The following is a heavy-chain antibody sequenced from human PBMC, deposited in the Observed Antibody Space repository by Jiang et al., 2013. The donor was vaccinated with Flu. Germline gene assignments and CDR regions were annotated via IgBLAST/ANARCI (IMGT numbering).Heavy chain of an antibody. Sequence: GLVKPSQTLSLTCTVSGGSISSGSYYWNWIRQSAGKGLEWIGRIYSSVATYNPSLESRVTISEDTSKNQFSLKLNSVTAADTAVYYCARARGYSYGAGDYYYGVDVWGQGTTVTVSS. CDR1: GGSISSGSYY. CDR2: IYSSVA. CDR3: ARARGYSYGAGDYYYGVDV. D-gene: IGHD5-18*01. V-gene: IGHV4-61*02. J-gene: IGHJ6*02.